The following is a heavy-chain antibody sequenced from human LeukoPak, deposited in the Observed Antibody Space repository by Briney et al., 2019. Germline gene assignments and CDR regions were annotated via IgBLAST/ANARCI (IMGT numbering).Heavy chain of an antibody. V-gene: IGHV3-23*01. J-gene: IGHJ4*02. Sequence: PGGSLRLSCAASGFTFSSYAMSWVRQAPGKGLEWVSAISGSGGSTYYADSVKGRFTISRDNSKNTLYLQMNSLRAEDTAVYYCAREGRCTNGVCYKAYDYWGQGTLVTVSS. CDR2: ISGSGGST. D-gene: IGHD2-8*01. CDR3: AREGRCTNGVCYKAYDY. CDR1: GFTFSSYA.